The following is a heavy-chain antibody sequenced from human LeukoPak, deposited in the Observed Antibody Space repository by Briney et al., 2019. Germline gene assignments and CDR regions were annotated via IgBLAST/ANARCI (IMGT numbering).Heavy chain of an antibody. D-gene: IGHD3-16*01. J-gene: IGHJ5*02. CDR3: AKEGVMITFGGVLWFDP. CDR1: GFTFSSYA. V-gene: IGHV3-23*01. CDR2: ISGSGGST. Sequence: YPGGSLRLSCAASGFTFSSYAMSWVRQAPGKGLEWVSAISGSGGSTYYADSVKGRFTISRDNSKNTLYLQMNSLRAEDTAVYYCAKEGVMITFGGVLWFDPWGQGTLVTVSS.